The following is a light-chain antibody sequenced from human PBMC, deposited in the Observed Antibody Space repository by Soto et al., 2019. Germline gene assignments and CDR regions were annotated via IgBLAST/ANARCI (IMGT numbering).Light chain of an antibody. CDR2: SAS. Sequence: DIQMTQSPSSLSASVGDRVPITCRASLGVSAYLRWYQQPQGRAPKLLIYSASNVVSGVPSRFSGSGSGTNFTLTISSLQHEDFATYYCQQSYRTPHTFGQGTKLETK. CDR1: LGVSAY. J-gene: IGKJ2*01. V-gene: IGKV1-39*01. CDR3: QQSYRTPHT.